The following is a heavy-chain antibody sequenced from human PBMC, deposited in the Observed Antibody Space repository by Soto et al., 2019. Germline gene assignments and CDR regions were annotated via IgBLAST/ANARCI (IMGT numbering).Heavy chain of an antibody. CDR1: GYTFTTSG. J-gene: IGHJ6*02. CDR2: VSGYNGNT. V-gene: IGHV1-18*01. D-gene: IGHD1-7*01. Sequence: QVQLVQSGGEVKKPGASVKVSCKASGYTFTTSGVSWVRQAPGQGLEWMGWVSGYNGNTKYEEKFHARVTMTTDTATNTAYLELRSLTTDDTPVYYCARAGELPYYYYGMDVWGQGTTVIVSS. CDR3: ARAGELPYYYYGMDV.